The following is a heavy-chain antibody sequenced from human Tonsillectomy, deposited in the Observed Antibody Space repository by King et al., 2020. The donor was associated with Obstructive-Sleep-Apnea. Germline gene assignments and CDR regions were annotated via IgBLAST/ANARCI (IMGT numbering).Heavy chain of an antibody. D-gene: IGHD3-10*01. Sequence: VQLVESGGGLVQPGGSLRLSCAASGFTFSNYWIHWVRQAPGKGLVWVSRINTDGSSTRYADSVKGRFTISRDNAKNTLYLQMNRLIAEDTAVYYCARGSTYYDGSDLDYWGQGILVTVSS. CDR1: GFTFSNYW. CDR3: ARGSTYYDGSDLDY. J-gene: IGHJ4*02. CDR2: INTDGSST. V-gene: IGHV3-74*01.